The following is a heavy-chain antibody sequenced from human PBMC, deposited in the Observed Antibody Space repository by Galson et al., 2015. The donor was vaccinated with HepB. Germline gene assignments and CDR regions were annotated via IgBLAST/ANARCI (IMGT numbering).Heavy chain of an antibody. CDR2: MSYNGGNK. J-gene: IGHJ4*02. CDR3: TRGHFYDSSLDYVLFDY. CDR1: GFTFSHYA. Sequence: SLRLSCAASGFTFSHYAMHWVRQAPGKGLEWVALMSYNGGNKYYADSVKGRFTISRDNSKSTLYLQLNSLGVDDTAVYYCTRGHFYDSSLDYVLFDYWGQGTLVTVSS. V-gene: IGHV3-30-3*01. D-gene: IGHD3-22*01.